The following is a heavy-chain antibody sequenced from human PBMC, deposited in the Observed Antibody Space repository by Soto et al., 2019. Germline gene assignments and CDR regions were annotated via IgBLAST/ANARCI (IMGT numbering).Heavy chain of an antibody. CDR1: GGSISSSSHY. CDR2: IYYDGST. Sequence: SETLSLTCTVSGGSISSSSHYWAWIRQPPGKGLEWIGSIYYDGSTHYYPSLESRVTISADMSKNQFSLRLNSVTAADSAVYYCARPYYDSSGYWGAMDIWGQGTMVTVSS. D-gene: IGHD3-22*01. CDR3: ARPYYDSSGYWGAMDI. J-gene: IGHJ3*02. V-gene: IGHV4-39*01.